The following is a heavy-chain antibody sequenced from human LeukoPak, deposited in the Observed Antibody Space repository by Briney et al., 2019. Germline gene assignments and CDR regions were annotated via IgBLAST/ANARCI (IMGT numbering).Heavy chain of an antibody. V-gene: IGHV1-69*04. Sequence: SVKVSCKASGHTFTGYYMHWVRQAPGQGLEWMGRIIPILGIANYAQKFQGRVTITADKSTSTAYMELSSLRSEDTAVYYCARVIPSSSAFYYYYGMDVWGQGTTVTVSS. CDR2: IIPILGIA. J-gene: IGHJ6*02. D-gene: IGHD6-13*01. CDR1: GHTFTGYY. CDR3: ARVIPSSSAFYYYYGMDV.